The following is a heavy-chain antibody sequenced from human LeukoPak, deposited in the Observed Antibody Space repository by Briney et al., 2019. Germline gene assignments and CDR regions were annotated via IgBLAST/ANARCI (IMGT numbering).Heavy chain of an antibody. V-gene: IGHV3-11*01. CDR1: GFIFSDYY. CDR3: ARLIVVPSYPAQYYYMDV. Sequence: GGSLRLSCAGSGFIFSDYYMGWIRQAPGKGLDWVSNIKTSGTTTYYADSVKGRFTVSRDNARNSLFLQVNSLRAEDTAVYYCARLIVVPSYPAQYYYMDVWGKGTTVIV. CDR2: IKTSGTTT. J-gene: IGHJ6*03. D-gene: IGHD3-22*01.